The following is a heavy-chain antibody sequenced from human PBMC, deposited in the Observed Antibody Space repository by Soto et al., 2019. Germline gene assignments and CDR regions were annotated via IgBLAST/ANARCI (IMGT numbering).Heavy chain of an antibody. CDR1: GFAFCNHP. V-gene: IGHV3-23*01. CDR2: ISDGGELT. CDR3: ARLVIGRSRAFDI. Sequence: VQLLESGAGLAQPGGSLSLTCAASGFAFCNHPLSWVRQAPETGLEWFSGISDGGELTYKPDSVRGRFTISRDNSKDTLDLQMTSLTTEDTTVYYCARLVIGRSRAFDIWGQGTMITVSS. J-gene: IGHJ3*02. D-gene: IGHD6-19*01.